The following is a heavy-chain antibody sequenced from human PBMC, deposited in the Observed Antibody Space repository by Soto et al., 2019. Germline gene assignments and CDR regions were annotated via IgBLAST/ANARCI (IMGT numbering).Heavy chain of an antibody. Sequence: QVQLVQSGAEVKKPGSSVKVSCKASGGTFSSYAISWVRQAPGQGLEWMGGIIPIFGTANYAQKFQGRVTITADESTSTAYMALSSLRSEDTAVYYCARGYCGGDCYSEYYYYGMDVWGQGTTVTVSS. CDR1: GGTFSSYA. CDR2: IIPIFGTA. D-gene: IGHD2-21*02. CDR3: ARGYCGGDCYSEYYYYGMDV. V-gene: IGHV1-69*01. J-gene: IGHJ6*02.